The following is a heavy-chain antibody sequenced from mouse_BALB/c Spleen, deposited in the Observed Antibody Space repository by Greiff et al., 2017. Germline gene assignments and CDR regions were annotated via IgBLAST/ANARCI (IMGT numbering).Heavy chain of an antibody. CDR2: IDPANGNT. D-gene: IGHD1-2*01. Sequence: EVQLQQSGAELVKPGASVKLSCTASGFNIKDTYMHWVKQRPEQGLEWIGRIDPANGNTKYDPKFQGKATITADTSSNTAYLQLSSLTSEDTAVYYCARSSIHYYAWFAYWGQGTLVTVSA. V-gene: IGHV14-3*02. CDR3: ARSSIHYYAWFAY. CDR1: GFNIKDTY. J-gene: IGHJ3*01.